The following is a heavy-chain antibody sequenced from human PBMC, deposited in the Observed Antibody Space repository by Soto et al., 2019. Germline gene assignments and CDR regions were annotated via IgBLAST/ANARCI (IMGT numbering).Heavy chain of an antibody. J-gene: IGHJ6*02. D-gene: IGHD4-17*01. CDR3: ARARRGYYYGMDV. CDR2: ISGSGGST. Sequence: EVQLLESGRGLVQPGGSLTLSCAASGFTFSSYAISWVRQTPGKGLEWVSGISGSGGSTYYADSGKCRFTISKDNSKNTLYLQMNSLRAEDTAVYYCARARRGYYYGMDVWGQGTTVTVS. CDR1: GFTFSSYA. V-gene: IGHV3-23*01.